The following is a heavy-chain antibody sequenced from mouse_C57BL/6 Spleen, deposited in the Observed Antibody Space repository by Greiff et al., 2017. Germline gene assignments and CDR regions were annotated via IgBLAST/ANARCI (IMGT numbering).Heavy chain of an antibody. Sequence: QVQLQQPGAELVKPGASVKLSCKASGYTFTSSWMHWVKQRPGRGLEWIGRIDPHSGGTKYKEKFKGKATLTVDKPSSTAYMQLRSLPSEDSAVYDCARLESNDQAWFAYWGQGTLVTVSA. V-gene: IGHV1-72*01. D-gene: IGHD2-12*01. CDR1: GYTFTSSW. J-gene: IGHJ3*01. CDR3: ARLESNDQAWFAY. CDR2: IDPHSGGT.